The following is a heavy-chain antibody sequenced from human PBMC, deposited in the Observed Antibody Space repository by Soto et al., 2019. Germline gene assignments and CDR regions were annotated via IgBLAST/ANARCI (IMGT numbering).Heavy chain of an antibody. CDR3: ARDTHCSTPTCYAPFQH. CDR1: GFTFSSYI. Sequence: GGSLRLSCAASGFTFSSYIMHWVRQAPGRGLEYVSAISHSGDSTYYANSVKGRFIISRDNSKNTLYLQMGSLRVEDMAIYYCARDTHCSTPTCYAPFQHSGRGTLVTVSS. D-gene: IGHD2-2*01. V-gene: IGHV3-64*01. CDR2: ISHSGDST. J-gene: IGHJ1*01.